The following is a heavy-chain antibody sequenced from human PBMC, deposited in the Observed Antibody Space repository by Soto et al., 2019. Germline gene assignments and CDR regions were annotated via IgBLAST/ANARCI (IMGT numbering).Heavy chain of an antibody. J-gene: IGHJ4*02. D-gene: IGHD6-19*01. Sequence: GGSLRLSCVASGFTFSTYAMHWVRQAPGKGLEWVAVISSDGSNKYYADSLKGRFTISRENSKNTLYRQMDSLRTEDTAVYYWAKSNHWMVRSVPDSWGQGTLVTVSS. CDR3: AKSNHWMVRSVPDS. CDR1: GFTFSTYA. CDR2: ISSDGSNK. V-gene: IGHV3-30*18.